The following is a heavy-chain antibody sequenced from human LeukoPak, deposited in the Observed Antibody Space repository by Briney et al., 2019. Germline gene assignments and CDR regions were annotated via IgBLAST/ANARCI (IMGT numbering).Heavy chain of an antibody. CDR3: ATYRQVLLRFEP. J-gene: IGHJ4*02. CDR2: IFPSGGEI. D-gene: IGHD2-8*02. V-gene: IGHV3-23*01. Sequence: GGSLRLSCAASGFTFSTFAMIWVRQPPGKGLEWVSSIFPSGGEIHYADSVRGRFTISRDNSKSTLSLQMNSLRAEDTAIYYCATYRQVLLRFEPWGQGTLVTVSS. CDR1: GFTFSTFA.